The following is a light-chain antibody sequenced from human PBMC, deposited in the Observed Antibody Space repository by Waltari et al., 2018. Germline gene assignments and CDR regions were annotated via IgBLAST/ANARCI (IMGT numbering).Light chain of an antibody. V-gene: IGKV3-20*01. CDR1: QSLSRY. J-gene: IGKJ1*01. CDR3: QKYGSLPAT. Sequence: EIMLTQSPGTLSLSPGERATLSCRASQSLSRYLAGYQHKPGQAPRLLIYDASSRATGIPDRFSGSGSGTDFSLTISRLEPEDFAVYYCQKYGSLPATFGQGTKVEIK. CDR2: DAS.